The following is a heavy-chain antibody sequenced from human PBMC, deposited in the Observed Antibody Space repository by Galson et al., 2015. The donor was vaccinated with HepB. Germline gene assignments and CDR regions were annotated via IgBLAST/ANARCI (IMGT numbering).Heavy chain of an antibody. D-gene: IGHD3-3*01. CDR2: ISAYNGNT. CDR1: GYTFTSYG. J-gene: IGHJ6*02. Sequence: SVKVSCKASGYTFTSYGISWVRQAPGQGLEWMGWISAYNGNTNYAQKLQGRVTMATDTSTSTAYMELRSLRSDDTAVYYCARSYDFWSGYFNYYYYYGMDVWGQGTTVTVSS. CDR3: ARSYDFWSGYFNYYYYYGMDV. V-gene: IGHV1-18*01.